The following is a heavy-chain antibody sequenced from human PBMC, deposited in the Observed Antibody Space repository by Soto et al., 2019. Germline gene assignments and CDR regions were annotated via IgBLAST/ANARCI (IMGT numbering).Heavy chain of an antibody. J-gene: IGHJ6*02. Sequence: GAPVEGSCKAPGFTLISHASRWGRQGPGQRFEWMGRVSPYSGNTDSAQKFQGRVTMTTDTSTNTAYMDLRNLRSDDTAVYFCARYWHSYSSNYFRGMDVWGQGTTVTVSS. CDR1: GFTLISHA. D-gene: IGHD5-18*01. CDR3: ARYWHSYSSNYFRGMDV. V-gene: IGHV1-18*01. CDR2: VSPYSGNT.